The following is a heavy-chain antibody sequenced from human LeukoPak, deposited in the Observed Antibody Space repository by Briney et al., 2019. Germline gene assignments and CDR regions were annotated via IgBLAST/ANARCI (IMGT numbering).Heavy chain of an antibody. CDR1: GFTFSSYA. V-gene: IGHV3-23*01. J-gene: IGHJ5*02. D-gene: IGHD2-2*01. Sequence: GGSLRLSCAASGFTFSSYAMSWVRQAPGKGLEWVSAISGSGGSTYYADSVKGRFTISRDNSKNTLYLQMNSLRVEDTAVYCCAKDCSITSCYNWFDPWGQGTLVTVSS. CDR2: ISGSGGST. CDR3: AKDCSITSCYNWFDP.